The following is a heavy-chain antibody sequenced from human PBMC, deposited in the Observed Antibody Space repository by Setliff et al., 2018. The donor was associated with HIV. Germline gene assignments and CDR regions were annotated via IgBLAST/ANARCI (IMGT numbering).Heavy chain of an antibody. V-gene: IGHV5-51*01. CDR1: GYVFSDYW. CDR2: VYPADSNT. CDR3: ARLGGSFGIPHFDF. Sequence: RGESLKISCEVSGYVFSDYWIAWVRQTPGKGLEWMGLVYPADSNTIYSPSFQHQVTISADKSFSTAFLQWSDVKASDSGIYFCARLGGSFGIPHFDFWGQGTPVTVS. D-gene: IGHD3-3*02. J-gene: IGHJ4*02.